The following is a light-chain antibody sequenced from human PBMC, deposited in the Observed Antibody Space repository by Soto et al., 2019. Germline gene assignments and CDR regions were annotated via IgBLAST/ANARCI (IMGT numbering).Light chain of an antibody. J-gene: IGKJ4*01. CDR2: DAS. Sequence: EIVLTQSPATLSLSPGERATRSCRASQSVSSYLAWYQQKPGQAPRLLIYDASNRATGIPARFSGSGSGTDFTLTISSLEPEDFAVYYCQQRSNWPPGLTFGVGTKVDMK. V-gene: IGKV3-11*01. CDR3: QQRSNWPPGLT. CDR1: QSVSSY.